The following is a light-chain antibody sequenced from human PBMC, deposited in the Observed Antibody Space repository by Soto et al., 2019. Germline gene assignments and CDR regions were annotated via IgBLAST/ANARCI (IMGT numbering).Light chain of an antibody. Sequence: DIQMTQSPSSLSASVGDRVIITCQASQDIRNYLNWYQQKPGKAPKLLIYDASNLETGVPSRFSGSRSGTDFTFTISSQQPEDIATYYCQQYAHLRVTFGPGTKVDF. CDR1: QDIRNY. CDR2: DAS. J-gene: IGKJ3*01. CDR3: QQYAHLRVT. V-gene: IGKV1-33*01.